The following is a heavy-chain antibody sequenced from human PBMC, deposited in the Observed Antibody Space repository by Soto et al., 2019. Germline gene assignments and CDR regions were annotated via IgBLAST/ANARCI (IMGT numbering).Heavy chain of an antibody. CDR3: ARLVGDCGYYYYGMDV. CDR1: GYSFTSYW. J-gene: IGHJ6*02. CDR2: IYPGDSDT. V-gene: IGHV5-51*01. D-gene: IGHD2-21*02. Sequence: PGESLKISCKGSGYSFTSYWIGWVRQMPGKGLEWMGIIYPGDSDTRYSPSFQGQVTISADKSISTAHLQWSSLKASDTAMYYCARLVGDCGYYYYGMDVWGQGTTVTVSS.